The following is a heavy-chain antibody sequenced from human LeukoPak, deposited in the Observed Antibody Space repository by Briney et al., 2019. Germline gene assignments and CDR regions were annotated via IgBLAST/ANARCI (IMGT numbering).Heavy chain of an antibody. CDR2: ISGSGGST. CDR3: AKGSTIFGVISTDYYYGMDV. CDR1: GFTFSSYA. V-gene: IGHV3-23*01. D-gene: IGHD3-3*01. Sequence: PGGSLRLSCAASGFTFSSYAMSWVRQAPGKGLEWVSAISGSGGSTYYADSVKGRFTISRDNSKNTLYLQMNSLRAEDTAVHYCAKGSTIFGVISTDYYYGMDVWGQGTTVTVSS. J-gene: IGHJ6*02.